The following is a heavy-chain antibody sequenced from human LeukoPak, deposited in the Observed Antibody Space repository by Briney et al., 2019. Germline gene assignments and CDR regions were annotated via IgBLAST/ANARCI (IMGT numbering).Heavy chain of an antibody. J-gene: IGHJ6*03. D-gene: IGHD3-22*01. V-gene: IGHV3-74*01. CDR1: GFTVSRYW. Sequence: GGSLRLSCAASGFTVSRYWMSWVRQAPGNGLVWVSRINTDGSTTTYADSVKGRFTISRDNAKNSLYLQMNSLRAEDTAVYYCAKGGIEYYYDSSGYYGGWPGYYYYMDVWGKGTTVTVSS. CDR2: INTDGSTT. CDR3: AKGGIEYYYDSSGYYGGWPGYYYYMDV.